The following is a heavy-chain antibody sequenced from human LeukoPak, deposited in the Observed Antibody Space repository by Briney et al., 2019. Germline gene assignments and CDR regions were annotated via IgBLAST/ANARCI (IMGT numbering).Heavy chain of an antibody. J-gene: IGHJ4*02. CDR3: AKNYGDYDLVSDY. CDR2: ISYDGSNK. Sequence: PGGSLRLSCAASGFNFNNYPMHWVRQAPGKGLEWVAVISYDGSNKYYADSVKGRFTISRDNSKNTLYLQMNSLRAEDTAVYYCAKNYGDYDLVSDYWGQGTLVTVSS. V-gene: IGHV3-30*18. CDR1: GFNFNNYP. D-gene: IGHD4-17*01.